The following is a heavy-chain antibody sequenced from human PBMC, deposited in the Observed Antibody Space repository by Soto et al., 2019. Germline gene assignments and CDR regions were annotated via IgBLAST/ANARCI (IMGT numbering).Heavy chain of an antibody. CDR1: GGTFSNYA. J-gene: IGHJ4*02. CDR2: VIPIFSMM. Sequence: QVQLVQSGAEVKKPGSSVKVSCKASGGTFSNYAIAWVRLAPGQGLEWMGGVIPIFSMMKYAQNFQGRVTFTADDSTSTAYMELSSLTSEDTAVYYWARGRTIFGVVNFAYWGQGTLVTVSS. CDR3: ARGRTIFGVVNFAY. D-gene: IGHD3-3*01. V-gene: IGHV1-69*01.